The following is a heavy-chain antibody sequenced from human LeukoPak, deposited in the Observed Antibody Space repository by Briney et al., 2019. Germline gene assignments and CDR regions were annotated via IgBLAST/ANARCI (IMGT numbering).Heavy chain of an antibody. V-gene: IGHV3-20*04. CDR2: INWNGGST. CDR3: ARDEGGSYPVHYFDY. Sequence: GGSLRLSCAASGFTFDDYGMSWVRQAPGKGLEWVSGINWNGGSTGYADSVKGRFTISRDNAKNSLYLQMNSLRAEDTALYYCARDEGGSYPVHYFDYWGQGTLYTVFS. J-gene: IGHJ4*02. CDR1: GFTFDDYG. D-gene: IGHD1-26*01.